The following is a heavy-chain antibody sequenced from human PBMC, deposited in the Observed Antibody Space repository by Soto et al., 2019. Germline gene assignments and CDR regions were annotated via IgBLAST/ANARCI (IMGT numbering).Heavy chain of an antibody. Sequence: EVQVVDSGGGLVQPGGSLRLSCAVSGFSFTTYWMTWVRQAPGRGLEWVANISPGGIATHYVDSVKGRFTISGDNAKNSVYLQMNSLRADDTAVYYCATKGDSGSIWGQGTLVTVSS. CDR1: GFSFTTYW. D-gene: IGHD3-22*01. V-gene: IGHV3-7*01. CDR2: ISPGGIAT. J-gene: IGHJ4*02. CDR3: ATKGDSGSI.